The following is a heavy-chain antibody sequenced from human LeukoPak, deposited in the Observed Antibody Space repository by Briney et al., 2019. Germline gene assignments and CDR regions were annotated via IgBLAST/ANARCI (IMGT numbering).Heavy chain of an antibody. Sequence: PSQTLSLTCTVSGGSISSGSYYWSWIRQPARKGLEWIGRIYTSGSTNYNPSLKSRVTISVDTSKNQFSLKLSSVTAADTAVYYCARFSVTGTTGYYFDYWGQGTLVTVSS. CDR2: IYTSGST. D-gene: IGHD1-7*01. V-gene: IGHV4-61*02. CDR1: GGSISSGSYY. J-gene: IGHJ4*02. CDR3: ARFSVTGTTGYYFDY.